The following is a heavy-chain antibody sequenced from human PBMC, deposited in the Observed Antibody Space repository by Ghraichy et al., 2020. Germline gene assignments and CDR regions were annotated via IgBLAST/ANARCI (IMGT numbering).Heavy chain of an antibody. J-gene: IGHJ4*02. CDR1: GFIFSSYA. V-gene: IGHV3-48*03. D-gene: IGHD1-26*01. CDR3: AREFLGIDY. CDR2: ISSGGTFI. Sequence: SLRLSCAASGFIFSSYAMHWVRQAPGQGLEWISYISSGGTFIYYADSVKGRFTISRDDAKNSLTLQMNGLRDADTGTYYCAREFLGIDYWGQGVPVTVSS.